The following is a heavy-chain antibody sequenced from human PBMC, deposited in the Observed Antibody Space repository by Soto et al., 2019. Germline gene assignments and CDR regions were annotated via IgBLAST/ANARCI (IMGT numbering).Heavy chain of an antibody. CDR1: GFTFSSYA. Sequence: GSLRLSCEASGFTFSSYAMSWVRQAPGKGLEWVSAISGSGGSTYYADSVKGRFTISRDNSKNTLYLQMNSLRAEDTAVYYCAKDAYYYDSSNYQEIDYWGQGTLVTVSS. D-gene: IGHD3-22*01. CDR2: ISGSGGST. J-gene: IGHJ4*02. V-gene: IGHV3-23*01. CDR3: AKDAYYYDSSNYQEIDY.